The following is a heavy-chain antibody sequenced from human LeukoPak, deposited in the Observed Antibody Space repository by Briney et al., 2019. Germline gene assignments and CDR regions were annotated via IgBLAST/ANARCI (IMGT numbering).Heavy chain of an antibody. Sequence: GGSLRLSCAASGFTFSSYGMHWVRQAPGKGLEWVAFIRYDGSNKYYADSVKGRFTISRDNSKNTLYLQMNSLRAEDTAVYYCAKDQGNSGSYWGVFDYWGQGTLVTVSS. D-gene: IGHD1-26*01. J-gene: IGHJ4*02. V-gene: IGHV3-30*02. CDR2: IRYDGSNK. CDR3: AKDQGNSGSYWGVFDY. CDR1: GFTFSSYG.